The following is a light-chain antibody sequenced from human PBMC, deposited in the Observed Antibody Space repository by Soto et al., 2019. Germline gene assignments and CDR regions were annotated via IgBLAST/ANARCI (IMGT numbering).Light chain of an antibody. Sequence: QSVLTQPPSVSEAPRQTVTISCSGSNSNIGDNAVNWYQQLPGKAPKLLIYYDDLLPSGVSDRFSGSKSGASASLAISGLQSEDEADYYCAAWDDSLNAWVFGGGTKVTVL. CDR1: NSNIGDNA. V-gene: IGLV1-36*01. CDR2: YDD. CDR3: AAWDDSLNAWV. J-gene: IGLJ3*02.